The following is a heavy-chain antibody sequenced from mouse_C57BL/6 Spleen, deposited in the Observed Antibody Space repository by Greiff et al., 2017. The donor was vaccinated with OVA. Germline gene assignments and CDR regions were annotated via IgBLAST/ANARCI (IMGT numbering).Heavy chain of an antibody. CDR3: ARTYSNYDYDAMDY. J-gene: IGHJ4*01. V-gene: IGHV5-15*01. D-gene: IGHD2-5*01. Sequence: EVKLQESGGGLVQPGGSLKLSCAASGFTFSDYGMAWVRQAPRKGPEWVAFISNLAYSIYYADTVTGRFTISRENAKNTLYLEMSSLRSEDTAMYYCARTYSNYDYDAMDYWGQGTSVTVSS. CDR1: GFTFSDYG. CDR2: ISNLAYSI.